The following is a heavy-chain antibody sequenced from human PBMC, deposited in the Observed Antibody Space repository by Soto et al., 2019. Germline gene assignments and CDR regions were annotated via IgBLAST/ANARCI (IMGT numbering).Heavy chain of an antibody. CDR1: GFTFSSYG. V-gene: IGHV3-33*01. CDR3: ARDGDVNTGFGKDY. J-gene: IGHJ4*02. D-gene: IGHD3-16*01. Sequence: GVSLRLSCAASGFTFSSYGMHWVRQAPGKGLEWVAFIWHDGGNKFYAESVKGRFTISRDNSKNTLYLQMTSLSAEDTAMYYCARDGDVNTGFGKDYWGQGTLVTVSS. CDR2: IWHDGGNK.